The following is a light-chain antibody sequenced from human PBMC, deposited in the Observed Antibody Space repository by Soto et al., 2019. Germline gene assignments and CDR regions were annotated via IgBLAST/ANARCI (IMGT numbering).Light chain of an antibody. CDR1: QSVSSSY. CDR3: QQRRSWPPTIT. J-gene: IGKJ5*01. CDR2: GAS. V-gene: IGKV3D-20*02. Sequence: IVLTQSPCTLSLSPGERATLSCRASQSVSSSYLAWYQQKPGQAPRLLIYGASTRATGIPARFSGSGSGTEFTLTISSLQSEDFAVYYCQQRRSWPPTITFAQGTRLEIK.